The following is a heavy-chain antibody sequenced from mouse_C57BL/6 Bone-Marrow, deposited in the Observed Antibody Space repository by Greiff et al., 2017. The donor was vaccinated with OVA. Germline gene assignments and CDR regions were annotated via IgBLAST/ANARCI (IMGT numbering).Heavy chain of an antibody. J-gene: IGHJ1*03. D-gene: IGHD1-1*01. CDR3: TRGETYYYGSSWYFDV. V-gene: IGHV1-5*01. CDR1: GYTFTSYW. CDR2: IYPGNSDT. Sequence: EVQLQQPGAELVRPGSSVKLSCKASGYTFTSYWMHWVKQRPGQGLEWIGAIYPGNSDTSYNQKFKGKAKLTAVTSASTAYMELSSLTNEDSAVYYCTRGETYYYGSSWYFDVWGTGTTVTVSS.